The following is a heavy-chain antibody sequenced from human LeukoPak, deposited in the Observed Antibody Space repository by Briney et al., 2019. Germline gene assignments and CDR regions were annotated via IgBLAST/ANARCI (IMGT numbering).Heavy chain of an antibody. V-gene: IGHV4-34*01. D-gene: IGHD6-6*01. Sequence: TSETLSLTCTVSGDSVSGVYWSWIRQPPGKGLEWIGEINHSGSTNYNPSLKSRVTISVDTSKNQFSLKLSSVTAADTAVYYCARRDSSSSRGVDYYGMDVWGQGTTVTVSS. CDR3: ARRDSSSSRGVDYYGMDV. CDR2: INHSGST. CDR1: GDSVSGVY. J-gene: IGHJ6*02.